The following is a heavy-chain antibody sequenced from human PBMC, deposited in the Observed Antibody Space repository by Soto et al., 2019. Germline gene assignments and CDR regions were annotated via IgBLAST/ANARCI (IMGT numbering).Heavy chain of an antibody. D-gene: IGHD3-22*01. CDR1: GFTFSSYG. J-gene: IGHJ3*02. V-gene: IGHV3-33*01. CDR2: IWYDGSNK. CDR3: ARARVPFDSSGYYYSAFDI. Sequence: PGGSLRLSCAASGFTFSSYGMHWVRQAPGKGLEWVAVIWYDGSNKYYADSVKGRFTISRDNSKNTLYLQMNSLRAEDTAVYYCARARVPFDSSGYYYSAFDIWGQGTMVTVSS.